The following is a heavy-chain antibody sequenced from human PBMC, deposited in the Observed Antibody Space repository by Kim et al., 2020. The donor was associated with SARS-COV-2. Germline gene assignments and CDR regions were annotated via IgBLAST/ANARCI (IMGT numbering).Heavy chain of an antibody. CDR3: ARGPSHVAPFDY. Sequence: TYYANAMKDSFTISSDNSKNTLFLQMGSLRADDMAVYYCARGPSHVAPFDYWGQGTLVIVSS. CDR2: T. V-gene: IGHV3-64*01. D-gene: IGHD5-12*01. J-gene: IGHJ4*02.